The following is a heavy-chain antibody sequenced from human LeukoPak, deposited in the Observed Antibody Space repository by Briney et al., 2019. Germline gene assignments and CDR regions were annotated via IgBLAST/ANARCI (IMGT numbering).Heavy chain of an antibody. D-gene: IGHD6-19*01. Sequence: SVKVSCKASGGTFSSYAISWVRQAPGQGLEWMGGIIPIFGTANYAQKFQGRVTITADESTSTAYMELSSLRSEDTAVYYCARGTRHSGGWYYYFDYWGQGTLVTVSS. CDR1: GGTFSSYA. V-gene: IGHV1-69*01. CDR2: IIPIFGTA. J-gene: IGHJ4*02. CDR3: ARGTRHSGGWYYYFDY.